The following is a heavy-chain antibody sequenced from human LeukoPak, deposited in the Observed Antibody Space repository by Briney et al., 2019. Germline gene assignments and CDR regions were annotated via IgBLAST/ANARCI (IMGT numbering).Heavy chain of an antibody. V-gene: IGHV4-59*01. J-gene: IGHJ3*02. Sequence: PSETLSLTCTVSGGSISSYYWSWIRQPPGKGLERIGYIYYSGSTNYNPSLKSRVTISVDTSKNQFSLKLSSVTAADTAVYYCARGNGWGALDIWGQGTMVTVSS. CDR2: IYYSGST. CDR1: GGSISSYY. D-gene: IGHD6-19*01. CDR3: ARGNGWGALDI.